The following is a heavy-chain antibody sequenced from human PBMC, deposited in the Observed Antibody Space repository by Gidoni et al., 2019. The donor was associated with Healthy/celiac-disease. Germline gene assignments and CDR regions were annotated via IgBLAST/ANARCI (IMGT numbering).Heavy chain of an antibody. D-gene: IGHD3-22*01. CDR1: GFTFSSYA. Sequence: EVQLLESGGGLVQPGGSLRLSCAASGFTFSSYAMSWVRQAPGKGLEWVSAISGSGGSTYYADSAKGRFTISRDNSKNTLYLQMNSLRAEDTAVYYCAKVLGNYYDSSGHDAFDIWGQGTMVTVSS. J-gene: IGHJ3*02. V-gene: IGHV3-23*01. CDR2: ISGSGGST. CDR3: AKVLGNYYDSSGHDAFDI.